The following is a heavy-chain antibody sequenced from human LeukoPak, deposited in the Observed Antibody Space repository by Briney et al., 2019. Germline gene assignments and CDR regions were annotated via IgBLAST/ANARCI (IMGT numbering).Heavy chain of an antibody. D-gene: IGHD3-22*01. CDR3: ARSVGFSYYDSSGYYDY. Sequence: RASVTVSCTASGYTFTSYCISWVRQAPGQGLEWMGWISAYNGNTNYAQKLQGRVTITTDTSTSTVYMELRSLRSDDTAVYYYARSVGFSYYDSSGYYDYWGQGTLVTVSS. CDR2: ISAYNGNT. CDR1: GYTFTSYC. V-gene: IGHV1-18*01. J-gene: IGHJ4*02.